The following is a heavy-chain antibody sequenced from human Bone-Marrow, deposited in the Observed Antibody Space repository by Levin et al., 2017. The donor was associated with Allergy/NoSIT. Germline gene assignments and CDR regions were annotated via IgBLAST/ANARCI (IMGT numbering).Heavy chain of an antibody. CDR1: GFTFGDYA. Sequence: GESLKISCTASGFTFGDYAMSWFRLAPGKALEWVGFIRSKRYGGGTPEYAASVKGRFTISRDDPNSITYLQLNSLKVEDTAVYYCSRVGVGGYGGYDFDPVGAFDYWGQGTLVTVSS. J-gene: IGHJ4*02. D-gene: IGHD5-12*01. CDR2: IRSKRYGGGTP. CDR3: SRVGVGGYGGYDFDPVGAFDY. V-gene: IGHV3-49*03.